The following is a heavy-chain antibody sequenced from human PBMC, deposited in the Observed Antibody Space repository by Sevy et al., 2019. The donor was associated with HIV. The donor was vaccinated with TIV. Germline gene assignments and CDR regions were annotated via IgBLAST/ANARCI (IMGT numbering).Heavy chain of an antibody. CDR3: ARGGGSGRYDAFDI. CDR2: IYSGGST. D-gene: IGHD6-19*01. CDR1: GFIVSSKY. Sequence: GGSLRLSCAASGFIVSSKYMSWVRQAPGKGLEWVSLIYSGGSTYYSDSVKGRFTISRDNSKNTLDLQMNSLRAEDTAVYYCARGGGSGRYDAFDIRGQGTKVTVSS. V-gene: IGHV3-53*01. J-gene: IGHJ3*02.